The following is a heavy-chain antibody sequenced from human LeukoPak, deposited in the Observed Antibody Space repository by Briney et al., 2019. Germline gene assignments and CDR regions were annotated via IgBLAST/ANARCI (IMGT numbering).Heavy chain of an antibody. Sequence: PSQTLSLTCTVSGGSISSGSYYWSWIRQPAGKGLEWIGRIYTSGSTNYNPSLKSRVTISVDTSKNQFSLKLSSVTAADTVVYYCARGPRITIFGVVMANDAFDIWGQGTMVTVSS. V-gene: IGHV4-61*02. CDR2: IYTSGST. CDR1: GGSISSGSYY. J-gene: IGHJ3*02. D-gene: IGHD3-3*01. CDR3: ARGPRITIFGVVMANDAFDI.